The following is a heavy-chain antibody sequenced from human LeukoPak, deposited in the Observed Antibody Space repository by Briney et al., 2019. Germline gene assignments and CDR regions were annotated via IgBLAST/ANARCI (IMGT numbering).Heavy chain of an antibody. CDR1: GGSINSYY. D-gene: IGHD2-15*01. J-gene: IGHJ3*02. Sequence: SETLSLTCTVSGGSINSYYWSWIRQPPGKGLEWIGYIYYSGSTNYNPSLKGRVTISVDTSNNKFSLKLTSLTAADTAVYYCVRHLSAGRPAFDIWGQGTMVTVPS. CDR2: IYYSGST. V-gene: IGHV4-59*08. CDR3: VRHLSAGRPAFDI.